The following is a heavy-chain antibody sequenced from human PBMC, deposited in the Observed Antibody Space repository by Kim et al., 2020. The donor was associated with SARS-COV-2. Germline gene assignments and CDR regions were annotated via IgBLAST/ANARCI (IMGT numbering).Heavy chain of an antibody. J-gene: IGHJ4*02. CDR2: IYYSGST. CDR3: ARDTNGVCHNDY. CDR1: GGSISSGGYY. Sequence: SETLSLTCTVSGGSISSGGYYWSWIRQHPGKGLEWIGYIYYSGSTYYTPSLKSRVTISVDTSKNQFSLKLSSVTAADTAVYYCARDTNGVCHNDYWGQGTLVTVSS. V-gene: IGHV4-31*03. D-gene: IGHD2-8*01.